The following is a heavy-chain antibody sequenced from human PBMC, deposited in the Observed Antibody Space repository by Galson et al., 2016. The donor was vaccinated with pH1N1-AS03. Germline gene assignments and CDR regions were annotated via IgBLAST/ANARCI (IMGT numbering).Heavy chain of an antibody. D-gene: IGHD3-10*01. CDR3: ARSGSGSFYEGEF. J-gene: IGHJ3*01. V-gene: IGHV1-18*01. CDR1: GYTFTNYG. Sequence: SVKVSCKASGYTFTNYGISWVRQAPGQGLEYMGWIGTYTIYAQKLQGRVTMTTDTSTSTAYMELRSLRSDDTAVYYCARSGSGSFYEGEFWGRGTMVTVSS. CDR2: IGTYT.